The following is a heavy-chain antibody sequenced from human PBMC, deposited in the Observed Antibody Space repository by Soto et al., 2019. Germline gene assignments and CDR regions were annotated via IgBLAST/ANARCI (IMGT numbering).Heavy chain of an antibody. J-gene: IGHJ5*02. V-gene: IGHV1-18*01. CDR1: GYTFSNYG. CDR2: ISLYSDGT. Sequence: ASVKFSCKTSGYTFSNYGITLVRQAPGQPLEWLGWISLYSDGTNYAQKFQGRVSMTTDTSTTTAYMELRSLRSDDTAVYYCARVVPGAEAWFGPWGQGTLVTVSS. D-gene: IGHD2-2*01. CDR3: ARVVPGAEAWFGP.